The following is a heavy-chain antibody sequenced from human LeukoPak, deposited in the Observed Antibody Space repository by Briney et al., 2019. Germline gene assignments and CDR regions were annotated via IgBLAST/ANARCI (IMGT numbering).Heavy chain of an antibody. V-gene: IGHV3-23*01. CDR1: GFTFSSYA. D-gene: IGHD2-8*01. CDR2: ISGSGGST. CDR3: ARLGGLLYHFDY. J-gene: IGHJ4*02. Sequence: GGSLRLSCAASGFTFSSYAMSWVRQAPGKGLEWVSAISGSGGSTYYADSVKGRFTISRDNSKNTLYLQMNSLRAEDTAVYFCARLGGLLYHFDYWGRGTLVAVSS.